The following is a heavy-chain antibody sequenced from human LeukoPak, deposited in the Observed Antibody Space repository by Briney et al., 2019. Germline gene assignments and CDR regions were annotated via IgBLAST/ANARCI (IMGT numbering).Heavy chain of an antibody. CDR2: VRDSGGST. J-gene: IGHJ4*02. Sequence: GSLTLSRVVSGLSLIIFAIDWDRPVAGEWLGWVGAVRDSGGSTYYADSVKGRFTISRDNSKNTLYLQMNSLRAEDTAVYYCAKIGVIGDGYKWEAGYFDCWGQGTLVTVSS. CDR1: GLSLIIFA. V-gene: IGHV3-23*01. CDR3: AKIGVIGDGYKWEAGYFDC. D-gene: IGHD5-24*01.